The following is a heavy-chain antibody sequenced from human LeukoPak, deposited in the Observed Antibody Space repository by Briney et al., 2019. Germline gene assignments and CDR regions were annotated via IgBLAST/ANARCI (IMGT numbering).Heavy chain of an antibody. CDR1: GFTFSNLA. CDR2: ISDSGGIT. CDR3: AKVASPVGSCSGGSCYGLDY. J-gene: IGHJ4*02. D-gene: IGHD2-15*01. Sequence: GGSLRLSCVASGFTFSNLAMGWVRQAPGNGLEWVSVISDSGGITYYADSVKGRFTISRDNSKNTLYLQMNSLRAEDTAVYYCAKVASPVGSCSGGSCYGLDYWGQGTLVTVSS. V-gene: IGHV3-23*01.